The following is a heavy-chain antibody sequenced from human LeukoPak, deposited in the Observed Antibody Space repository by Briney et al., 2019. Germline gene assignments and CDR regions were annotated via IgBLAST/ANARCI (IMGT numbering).Heavy chain of an antibody. J-gene: IGHJ4*02. D-gene: IGHD3-9*01. CDR1: GGSISSSSYY. CDR3: ARAPEYYDILTGYYTPLYYFDY. V-gene: IGHV4-39*07. Sequence: SETLSLTCTVSGGSISSSSYYWGWIRQPPGKGLEWIGSIYYSGSTYYNPSLKSRVTISVDTSKNQFSLKLSSVTAADTAVYYCARAPEYYDILTGYYTPLYYFDYWGQGTLVTVSS. CDR2: IYYSGST.